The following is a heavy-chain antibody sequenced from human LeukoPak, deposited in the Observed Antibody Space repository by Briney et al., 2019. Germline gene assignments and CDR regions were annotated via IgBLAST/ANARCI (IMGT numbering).Heavy chain of an antibody. CDR2: IHYTGST. Sequence: SETLSLTCTVSGGSISGYYWSWIRQPPGKGLQFIGYIHYTGSTNYNPSLESRVTLSVDTSKNQFSFKLRSVTAADTAVYYCARLSKDTVVLPAAMAHYFDYWGQGTLVTVSS. D-gene: IGHD2-2*01. CDR1: GGSISGYY. CDR3: ARLSKDTVVLPAAMAHYFDY. V-gene: IGHV4-59*08. J-gene: IGHJ4*02.